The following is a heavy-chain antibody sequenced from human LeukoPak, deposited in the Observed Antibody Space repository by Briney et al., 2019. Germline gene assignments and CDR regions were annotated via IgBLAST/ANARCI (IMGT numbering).Heavy chain of an antibody. Sequence: AETLSLTCTVSGGSISSYYWSWIRQPPGKGLEWIGYIYYSGSTNYNPSLKSRVTISVDTSKNHFSLNLRSVTAADTAVYYCARLLWFGELKLDYYGMDVWGQGTTVTVSS. D-gene: IGHD3-10*01. J-gene: IGHJ6*02. CDR3: ARLLWFGELKLDYYGMDV. V-gene: IGHV4-59*01. CDR1: GGSISSYY. CDR2: IYYSGST.